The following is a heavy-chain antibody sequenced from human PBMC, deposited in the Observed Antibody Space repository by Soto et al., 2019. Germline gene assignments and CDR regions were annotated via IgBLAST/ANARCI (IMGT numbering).Heavy chain of an antibody. CDR3: ARCGTPGGLDV. CDR1: GFTFRSYV. D-gene: IGHD1-26*01. Sequence: QGQLVESGGGVVQPGTSLRLSCVGSGFTFRSYVIHWVRQAPGKGLEWVALTSYDGSNNFYGDSVKGRFTISRDNSRNTVELQMDSRRLEDTALYYCARCGTPGGLDVWGQGTLVSVSS. CDR2: TSYDGSNN. V-gene: IGHV3-33*05. J-gene: IGHJ4*02.